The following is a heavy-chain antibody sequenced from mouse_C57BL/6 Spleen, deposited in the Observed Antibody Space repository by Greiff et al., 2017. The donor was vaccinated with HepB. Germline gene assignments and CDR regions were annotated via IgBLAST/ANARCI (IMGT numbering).Heavy chain of an antibody. J-gene: IGHJ1*03. V-gene: IGHV14-1*01. CDR2: IDPEDGDT. CDR1: GFNIKDYY. Sequence: EVQLQQSGAELVRPGASVKLSCTASGFNIKDYYMLWVKQRPEQGLEWIGRIDPEDGDTEYAPKFHGKATMTAVTSSNTAYLQLSSLTSEDTAVYCCTPLPHSYGSGNWYFYVWRTGTTVTVSS. CDR3: TPLPHSYGSGNWYFYV. D-gene: IGHD1-1*01.